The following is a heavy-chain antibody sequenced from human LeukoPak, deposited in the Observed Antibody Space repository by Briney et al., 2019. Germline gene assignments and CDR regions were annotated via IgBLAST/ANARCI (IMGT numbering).Heavy chain of an antibody. CDR3: ARDQVRYSNGYSDLDV. CDR2: ISAYNGNT. J-gene: IGHJ6*04. Sequence: GASVKVSCKASGYTFTSYGISWVRQAPGQGLEWMGWISAYNGNTNYAQKLQGRVTMTTDTSTSTAYMELRSLRSDDTAVYYCARDQVRYSNGYSDLDVWGKGTTVTVSS. V-gene: IGHV1-18*01. CDR1: GYTFTSYG. D-gene: IGHD5-18*01.